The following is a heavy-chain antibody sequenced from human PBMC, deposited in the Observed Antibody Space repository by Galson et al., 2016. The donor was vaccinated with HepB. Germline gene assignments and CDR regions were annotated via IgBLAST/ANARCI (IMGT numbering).Heavy chain of an antibody. J-gene: IGHJ2*01. CDR2: IYYSGTS. CDR3: ARLLLWEKGGPVDWYFDL. D-gene: IGHD3-10*01. V-gene: IGHV4-30-4*08. Sequence: TLSLTCTVSGGSIRSGDYYWTWIRQPPGQGLEWIGYIYYSGTSYYNASLKSRVTTSLDTSENQFSLKLRSVTAADTAVYYCARLLLWEKGGPVDWYFDLWGRGTLVTVSS. CDR1: GGSIRSGDYY.